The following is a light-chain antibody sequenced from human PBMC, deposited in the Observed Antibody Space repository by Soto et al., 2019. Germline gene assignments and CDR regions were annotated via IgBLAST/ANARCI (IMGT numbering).Light chain of an antibody. CDR2: GNS. CDR3: QSYDSSLCVV. CDR1: SSNIGAGYD. Sequence: QSVLTQPPSVSGAPGQRVTISCTGSSSNIGAGYDVHWYQQLPGTAPKLLIYGNSNRPSGVPDRFSGSKSGTSASLAITGLQAEDAADYYCQSYDSSLCVVFGGGTKLTVL. V-gene: IGLV1-40*01. J-gene: IGLJ2*01.